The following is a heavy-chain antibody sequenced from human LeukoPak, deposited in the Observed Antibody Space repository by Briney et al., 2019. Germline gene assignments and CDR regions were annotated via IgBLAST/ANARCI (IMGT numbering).Heavy chain of an antibody. CDR3: ARDLNLYDSSGYYPR. CDR1: GFTFSRFW. D-gene: IGHD3-22*01. CDR2: IKQDGSEK. J-gene: IGHJ4*02. V-gene: IGHV3-7*01. Sequence: GGSLRLSCAASGFTFSRFWMSWVRQAPGKGLEWVANIKQDGSEKYYVDSVKGRFTISRDNAENSLYLQMNSLRDEDTAVYYCARDLNLYDSSGYYPRWGQGTLVTVSS.